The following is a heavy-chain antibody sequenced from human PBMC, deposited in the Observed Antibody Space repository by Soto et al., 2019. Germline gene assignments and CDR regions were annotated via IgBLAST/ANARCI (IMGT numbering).Heavy chain of an antibody. D-gene: IGHD3-9*01. CDR2: ISGSGGST. CDR3: AKAKRGTGWRFGMDV. V-gene: IGHV3-23*01. CDR1: GFTFSSYA. Sequence: PGGSLRLSCAASGFTFSSYAMSRGRQAPWKGLEWVSAISGSGGSTYYADSVKGRFTISRDNSKNTLYLQMNSLRAEDTAAYYCAKAKRGTGWRFGMDVWGQGTTVTVSS. J-gene: IGHJ6*02.